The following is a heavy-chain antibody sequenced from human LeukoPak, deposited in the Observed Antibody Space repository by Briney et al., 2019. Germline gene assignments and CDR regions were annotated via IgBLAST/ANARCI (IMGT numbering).Heavy chain of an antibody. J-gene: IGHJ6*03. CDR3: ARPVGYCSSTSFTIGGDCYMDV. CDR2: IYPGDSDT. D-gene: IGHD2-2*01. V-gene: IGHV5-51*01. Sequence: GESLKISCKGSGYSFTSYWIGWVRQMPGKGLEWMGIIYPGDSDTRYSPSFQGQVTISADKSISTAYLQWSSLKASDTAMYYCARPVGYCSSTSFTIGGDCYMDVWGKGTTVTVSS. CDR1: GYSFTSYW.